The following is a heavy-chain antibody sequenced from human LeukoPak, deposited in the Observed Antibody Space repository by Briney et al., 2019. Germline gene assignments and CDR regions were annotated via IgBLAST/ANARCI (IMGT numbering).Heavy chain of an antibody. CDR3: ATGSGYYYGH. CDR2: AYHDGYYGNSQ. D-gene: IGHD3-22*01. Sequence: GGSLRLSCAASGFTFNTYTMRWVRQAPGKGLEWVAVAYHDGYYGNSQYYADSVKGRFTISRDNSEKTLYLQMSSLRAEDTAVYYCATGSGYYYGHWGQGTLVSVSS. CDR1: GFTFNTYT. V-gene: IGHV3-33*08. J-gene: IGHJ4*02.